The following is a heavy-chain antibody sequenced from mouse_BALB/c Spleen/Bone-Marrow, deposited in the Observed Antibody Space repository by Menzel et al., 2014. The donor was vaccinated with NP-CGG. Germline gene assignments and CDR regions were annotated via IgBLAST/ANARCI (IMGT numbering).Heavy chain of an antibody. CDR2: IDPANGNT. Sequence: EVMLVESGAELVKPGASVKLSCTGSGFSIKDTFMHWVKQRPEQGLEWIGRIDPANGNTKYDPKFQGKATITADTSSNTAYLHLTSLTSEDTAVYYCTRGEDYWGQGTTLAVSS. J-gene: IGHJ2*01. V-gene: IGHV14-3*02. CDR1: GFSIKDTF. CDR3: TRGEDY.